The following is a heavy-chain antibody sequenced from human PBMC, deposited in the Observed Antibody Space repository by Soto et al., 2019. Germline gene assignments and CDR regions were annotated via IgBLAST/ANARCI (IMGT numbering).Heavy chain of an antibody. CDR2: ISSSSSTI. V-gene: IGHV3-48*02. J-gene: IGHJ4*02. CDR1: GFTFSSYS. CDR3: ARVVYYYDSSGYYYDY. Sequence: GGSLRLSCGASGFTFSSYSMKWVRPAPGVGLEWVSYISSSSSTIYYADSVKGRFTISRDNAKNSLYLQMNSLRDEDTAVYYCARVVYYYDSSGYYYDYWGQGTLVTVSS. D-gene: IGHD3-22*01.